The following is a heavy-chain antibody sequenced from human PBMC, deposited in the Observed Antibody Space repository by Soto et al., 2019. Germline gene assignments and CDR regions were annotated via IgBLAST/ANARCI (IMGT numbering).Heavy chain of an antibody. CDR2: VYHTGST. V-gene: IGHV4-4*02. D-gene: IGHD5-18*01. CDR1: GGSISSTNW. CDR3: ARWVWGYSYGYLFDY. J-gene: IGHJ4*02. Sequence: SETLSLTCTVSGGSISSTNWWTWVRQTPGKGLEWIGEVYHTGSTNYNPSLKSRVTISVDTSKNQFSLKLSSVTAADTAVYYCARWVWGYSYGYLFDYWGQGTLVTAPQ.